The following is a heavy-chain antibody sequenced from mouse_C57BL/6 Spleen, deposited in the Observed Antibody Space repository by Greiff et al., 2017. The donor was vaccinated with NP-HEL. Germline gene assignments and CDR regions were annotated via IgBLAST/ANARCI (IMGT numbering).Heavy chain of an antibody. Sequence: VKLVESGPGLVAPSQSLSITCTVSGFSLTSYGVDWVRQPPGQGLEWLGVICGGGSTNYNSALMSRLSISKDNSKRQVFLKMNSLQADDTAMYDCAKRKGAMDYWGQGTSVTVSS. CDR2: ICGGGST. J-gene: IGHJ4*01. CDR1: GFSLTSYG. V-gene: IGHV2-9*01. CDR3: AKRKGAMDY.